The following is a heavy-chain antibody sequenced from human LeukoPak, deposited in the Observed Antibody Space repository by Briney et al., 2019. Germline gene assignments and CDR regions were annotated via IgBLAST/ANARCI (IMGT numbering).Heavy chain of an antibody. J-gene: IGHJ5*02. V-gene: IGHV3-23*01. CDR3: AKVGSWYWFDP. Sequence: GSLRLSCAASGITFSRYAMSWVRQAPGKGLGWVSAISGSGGSTYYADSVKGRFTISRDNSKNTLYLQMNSLRAEDTAVYYCAKVGSWYWFDPWGQGTLVTVSS. CDR2: ISGSGGST. CDR1: GITFSRYA. D-gene: IGHD6-13*01.